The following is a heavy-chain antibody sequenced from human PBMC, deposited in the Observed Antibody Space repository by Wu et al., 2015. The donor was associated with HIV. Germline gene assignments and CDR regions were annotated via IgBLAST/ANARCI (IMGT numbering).Heavy chain of an antibody. CDR2: INPNSGGT. CDR1: GYTFTGYY. J-gene: IGHJ4*02. CDR3: ARIDIVVVPAATDYFDY. Sequence: QVQLVQSGAEVKKPGASVKVSCKASGYTFTGYYMHWVRQAPGQGLEWMGWINPNSGGTNYAQKFQGRVTMTRDTSISTAYMELSRLRSDDTAVYYCARIDIVVVPAATDYFDYWGQGTLVHRLL. V-gene: IGHV1-2*02. D-gene: IGHD2-2*01.